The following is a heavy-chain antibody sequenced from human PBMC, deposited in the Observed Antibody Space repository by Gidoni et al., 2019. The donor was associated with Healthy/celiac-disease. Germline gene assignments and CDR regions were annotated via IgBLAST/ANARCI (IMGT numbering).Heavy chain of an antibody. CDR1: GGSISSGSYY. J-gene: IGHJ5*02. CDR2: IYTRGST. D-gene: IGHD5-12*01. V-gene: IGHV4-61*02. Sequence: QVQLQESGPGLVKPSQTLSLTCTVSGGSISSGSYYWSWIRQPAGKGLEWIGRIYTRGSTNYNPSLKSRVTMSVDTSKNQFSLKLSSVTAADTAVYYCARDPGIVATIGPWSQGTLVTVSS. CDR3: ARDPGIVATIGP.